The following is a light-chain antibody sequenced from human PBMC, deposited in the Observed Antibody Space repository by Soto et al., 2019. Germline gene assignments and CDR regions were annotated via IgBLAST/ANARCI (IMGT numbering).Light chain of an antibody. Sequence: DIQMTQSPSSLSASVGDRVTITCRASQSSSTFLNWYPLKPGKAPKLLIYAASTLQGGVPSGFSGSGSGTAFTRTITNLQPEDSATYYCQQTYSTPWTFGQGTQVEIK. CDR3: QQTYSTPWT. CDR2: AAS. CDR1: QSSSTF. V-gene: IGKV1-39*01. J-gene: IGKJ1*01.